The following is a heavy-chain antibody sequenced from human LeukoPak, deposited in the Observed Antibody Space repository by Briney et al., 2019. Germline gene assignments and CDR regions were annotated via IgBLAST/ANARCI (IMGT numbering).Heavy chain of an antibody. CDR2: IYPGDSDT. CDR3: ARRVYDSSGYSSLIDY. J-gene: IGHJ4*02. V-gene: IGHV5-51*01. CDR1: GYSFTSYW. Sequence: GESLKISCKGSGYSFTSYWIGWVRQMPGKGLGWMGIIYPGDSDTRYSPSFQGQVTISADKSISTAYLQWSSLKASDTAMYYCARRVYDSSGYSSLIDYWGQGTLVTVSS. D-gene: IGHD3-22*01.